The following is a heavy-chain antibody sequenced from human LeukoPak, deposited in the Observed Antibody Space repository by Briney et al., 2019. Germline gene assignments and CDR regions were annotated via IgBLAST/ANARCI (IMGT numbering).Heavy chain of an antibody. CDR1: GFSFSSYN. CDR2: ITTSSSYT. Sequence: GGSLRLSCEASGFSFSSYNMDWVRQTPGKGLEWISSITTSSSYTFYADSVKGRFTISRDNARNSLYLQMNSLRAEDTAVYYCARDFGRWYFDYWGQGTLVTVSS. J-gene: IGHJ4*02. CDR3: ARDFGRWYFDY. V-gene: IGHV3-21*01. D-gene: IGHD4-23*01.